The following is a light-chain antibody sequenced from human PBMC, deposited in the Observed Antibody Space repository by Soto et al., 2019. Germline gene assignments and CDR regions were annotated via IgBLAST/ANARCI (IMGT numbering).Light chain of an antibody. CDR2: GSS. Sequence: EVVLTQSPGNLSLSPGDRATLSCRASQSVSNNYFAWYQQKPCQAPRLLIFGSSDRATGIPDRFSGSGSGTDFTLTISRLEPEDFAVYYCQQYGSSPPYTFGQGTKREIK. CDR1: QSVSNNY. V-gene: IGKV3-20*01. J-gene: IGKJ2*01. CDR3: QQYGSSPPYT.